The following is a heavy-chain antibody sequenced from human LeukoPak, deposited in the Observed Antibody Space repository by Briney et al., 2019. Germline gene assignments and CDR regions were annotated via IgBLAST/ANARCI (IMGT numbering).Heavy chain of an antibody. D-gene: IGHD6-19*01. CDR1: GFTFSRHA. J-gene: IGHJ3*02. CDR2: ISGSGDTI. V-gene: IGHV3-23*01. Sequence: GGSLRLSCEASGFTFSRHAMSWVRQGPGKGLEWVSTISGSGDTIYYADSVKGRFTISRDNYMNTVSLQMNSLRAEDTAVYYCARGLAGTGGDAFDIWGQGTMVTVSS. CDR3: ARGLAGTGGDAFDI.